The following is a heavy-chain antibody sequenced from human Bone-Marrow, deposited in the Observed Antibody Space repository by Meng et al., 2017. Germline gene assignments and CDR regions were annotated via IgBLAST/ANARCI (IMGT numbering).Heavy chain of an antibody. V-gene: IGHV4-39*07. D-gene: IGHD3-22*01. Sequence: SETLSLTCTVSGGSIRSSSYYWGWIRQPPGKGLEWIGNIFYTGSTYFNPSLKSRVTISVDTSKNQFSLRVTSVTAADTAVYYCARDPSFYDSSGYYSFSDRWGQGTLVNGSS. CDR2: IFYTGST. CDR1: GGSIRSSSYY. CDR3: ARDPSFYDSSGYYSFSDR. J-gene: IGHJ5*02.